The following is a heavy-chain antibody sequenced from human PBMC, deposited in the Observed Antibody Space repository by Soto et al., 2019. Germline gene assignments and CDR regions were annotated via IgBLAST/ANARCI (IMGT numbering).Heavy chain of an antibody. CDR2: IFSDDDK. CDR3: TRIPCKLVSGYYFFGMDV. Sequence: QVTLKESGPVLLKPTETLTLTCTVSGFSLTIPRLGVSWVRQPPGKALEWLAHIFSDDDKSYSTSLQSRLTISQDTSKSRVVLSMTNMEPADTATYYFTRIPCKLVSGYYFFGMDVWGQGATVTVSS. D-gene: IGHD3-10*01. CDR1: GFSLTIPRLG. J-gene: IGHJ6*02. V-gene: IGHV2-26*01.